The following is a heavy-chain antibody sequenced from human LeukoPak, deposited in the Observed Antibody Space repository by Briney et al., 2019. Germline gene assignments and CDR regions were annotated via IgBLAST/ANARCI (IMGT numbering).Heavy chain of an antibody. D-gene: IGHD4-17*01. V-gene: IGHV4-61*02. Sequence: SETLSLTCTVSGGSISSGTYYWGWIRQPAGKGLEWIGRIYDGGSTNYDPSLKSRVTISVDTSKNQFSLKLASVTAADTAVYYCAGDWRDGDNNWFDPWGQGTLVTVSS. CDR2: IYDGGST. CDR1: GGSISSGTYY. CDR3: AGDWRDGDNNWFDP. J-gene: IGHJ5*02.